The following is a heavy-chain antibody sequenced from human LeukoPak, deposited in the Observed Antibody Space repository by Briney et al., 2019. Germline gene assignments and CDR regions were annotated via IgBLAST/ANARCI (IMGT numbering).Heavy chain of an antibody. D-gene: IGHD1-26*01. Sequence: GGSLRLSCAASGFTFSSYWMSWVRQAPGKGLEWVAIIKQDGSEKYYLDSVKGRFTISRDNAENSLCLQMNSLRAEDTAVYYCARDTSSIVGPRFDYWGQGILVTVSS. CDR1: GFTFSSYW. CDR2: IKQDGSEK. J-gene: IGHJ4*02. CDR3: ARDTSSIVGPRFDY. V-gene: IGHV3-7*01.